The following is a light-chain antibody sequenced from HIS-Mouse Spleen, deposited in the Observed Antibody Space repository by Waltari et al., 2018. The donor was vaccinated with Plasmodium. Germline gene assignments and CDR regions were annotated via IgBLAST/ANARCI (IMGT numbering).Light chain of an antibody. Sequence: SSELTQDPAVSVALGQTVRITCQGDSLRSYYASWYQQKPGQAPVLVIYGKNNRPSGIPDRVTGSSAVNTASLTITGSQAEDEAEYDGNSRDSSGNHQVFGGGTKLTVL. CDR3: NSRDSSGNHQV. V-gene: IGLV3-19*01. CDR2: GKN. J-gene: IGLJ3*02. CDR1: SLRSYY.